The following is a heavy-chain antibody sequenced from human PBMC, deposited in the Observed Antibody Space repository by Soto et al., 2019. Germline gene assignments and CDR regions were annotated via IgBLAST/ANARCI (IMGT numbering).Heavy chain of an antibody. Sequence: PGGSLRLSCAASGFTFSSYAMSWVRQAPGKGLEWVSAISGSGGSTYYADSVKGRFTISRDNSKNTLYLQMNSLRAEDTAVYYCAKTRVIVVVPAAMGYFDYWGQGTLVTVSS. CDR1: GFTFSSYA. V-gene: IGHV3-23*01. D-gene: IGHD2-2*01. CDR2: ISGSGGST. CDR3: AKTRVIVVVPAAMGYFDY. J-gene: IGHJ4*02.